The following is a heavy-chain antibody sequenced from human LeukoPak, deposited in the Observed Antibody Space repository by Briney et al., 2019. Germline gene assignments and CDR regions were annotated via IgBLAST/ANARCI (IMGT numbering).Heavy chain of an antibody. J-gene: IGHJ4*02. D-gene: IGHD2/OR15-2a*01. CDR3: ARDAGEYLGGTNGHYCDV. V-gene: IGHV4-31*03. CDR2: IYHSGST. Sequence: SESLSLTCTVSGGSISSGGHYWSWIRQHPEKGLEWIGYIYHSGSTFYNPSLKSRVTFSVDTSENQFSLKLKSVNAADTAVYYCARDAGEYLGGTNGHYCDVWGQGTLVTVSS. CDR1: GGSISSGGHY.